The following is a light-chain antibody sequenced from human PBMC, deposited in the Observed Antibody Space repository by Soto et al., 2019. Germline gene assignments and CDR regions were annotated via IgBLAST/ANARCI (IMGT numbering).Light chain of an antibody. V-gene: IGLV3-1*01. CDR3: QAWDSSTGNVV. J-gene: IGLJ2*01. CDR2: QDS. Sequence: SYELTQPPSVSVSPGQTASITCSGDKLGDKYACWYQQKPGQSPVLVIYQDSKRPSGIPERFSGSNSGNTATLTISGTPAMDEADYYCQAWDSSTGNVVFGGGTKLTVL. CDR1: KLGDKY.